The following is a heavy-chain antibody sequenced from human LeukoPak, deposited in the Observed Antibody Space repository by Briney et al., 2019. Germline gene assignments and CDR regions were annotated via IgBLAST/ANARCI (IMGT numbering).Heavy chain of an antibody. J-gene: IGHJ3*02. D-gene: IGHD2-8*01. CDR2: ISAYNGNA. Sequence: ASVKVSCKASGYTFTSYGISWVRQAPGQGLEWMGWISAYNGNANYAQKLQGRVTMTTDTSTSTAYMELRSLRSDDTAVYYCARGGHRVYDYKWNAFDIWGQGTMVTVSS. CDR3: ARGGHRVYDYKWNAFDI. CDR1: GYTFTSYG. V-gene: IGHV1-18*01.